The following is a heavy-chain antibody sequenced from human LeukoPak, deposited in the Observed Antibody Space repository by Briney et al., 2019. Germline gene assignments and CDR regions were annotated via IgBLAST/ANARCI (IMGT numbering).Heavy chain of an antibody. J-gene: IGHJ4*02. CDR2: IYTSGST. V-gene: IGHV4-4*07. CDR3: ASRWIYCTSTDPCCDY. Sequence: SETLSLICTVSGGSISSYYWSWIRQPAGKGLEWIGRIYTSGSTNYNPSLKSRVTMSVDTSKNQFSLRLTSVTAADTAVYYCASRWIYCTSTDPCCDYWGPGTLVPVSS. CDR1: GGSISSYY. D-gene: IGHD2-2*01.